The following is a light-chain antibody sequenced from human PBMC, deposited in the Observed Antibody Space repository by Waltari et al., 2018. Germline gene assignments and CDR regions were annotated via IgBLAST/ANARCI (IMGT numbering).Light chain of an antibody. CDR1: SSNIGAGYD. Sequence: QSVLTQPPSVSGAPGQRVTISCTGSSSNIGAGYDVHWYQQLPGTAPKLLISGNSNRPSGVPDRCSGSKSGTSASLAITGLQAEDEADYYCQSYDSSLSAYVVFGGGTKLTVL. CDR3: QSYDSSLSAYVV. CDR2: GNS. V-gene: IGLV1-40*01. J-gene: IGLJ2*01.